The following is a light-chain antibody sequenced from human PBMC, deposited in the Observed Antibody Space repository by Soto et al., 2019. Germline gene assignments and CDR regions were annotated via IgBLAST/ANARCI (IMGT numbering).Light chain of an antibody. CDR3: SSFAGNNNLV. V-gene: IGLV2-8*01. J-gene: IGLJ2*01. Sequence: QSALTQPPSASGSPGQSVTISCTGTSSDVGGYNYVSWYQRHPGKAPKLMISEVSKRPSGVPDRFSGSKSGNTASLTVSGLQAEDEADYYCSSFAGNNNLVFGGGTQLTVL. CDR2: EVS. CDR1: SSDVGGYNY.